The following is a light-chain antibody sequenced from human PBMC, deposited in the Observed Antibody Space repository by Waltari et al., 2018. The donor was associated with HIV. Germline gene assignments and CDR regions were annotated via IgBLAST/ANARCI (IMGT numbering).Light chain of an antibody. CDR1: NIGSKS. V-gene: IGLV3-21*04. J-gene: IGLJ3*02. CDR2: DDT. Sequence: SYVLTQPPSVSVAPGKTAGITCGGDNIGSKSVHWYQHRPGQAPRLVIYDDTDRPSVIPEGFSGSASWNTATLTVNSVEAGDEADYYCQVWDTDTDHWVFGGGTRLTVL. CDR3: QVWDTDTDHWV.